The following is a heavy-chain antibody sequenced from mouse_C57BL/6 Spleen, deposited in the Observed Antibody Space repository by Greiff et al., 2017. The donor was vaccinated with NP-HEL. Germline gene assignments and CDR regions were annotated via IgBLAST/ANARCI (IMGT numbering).Heavy chain of an antibody. CDR1: GYTFTSYG. CDR2: IYIGNGYT. J-gene: IGHJ4*01. V-gene: IGHV1-58*01. Sequence: EVKLQESGAELVRPGSSVKMSCKTSGYTFTSYGINWVKQRPGQGLEWIGYIYIGNGYTEYNEKFKGKATLTSDTSSSTAYMQLSSLTSEDSAIYFCASTVVATDYAMDYWGQGTSVTVSS. CDR3: ASTVVATDYAMDY. D-gene: IGHD1-1*01.